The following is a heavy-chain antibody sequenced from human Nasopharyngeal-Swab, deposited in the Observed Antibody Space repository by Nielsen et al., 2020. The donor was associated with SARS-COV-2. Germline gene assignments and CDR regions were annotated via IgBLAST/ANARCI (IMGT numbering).Heavy chain of an antibody. J-gene: IGHJ6*02. CDR3: ARDPTPTGASVLYYYYYGMDV. Sequence: WVRQAHGQGLEWMGIINPSGGSTSYAQKFQGRVTMTRDTSTSTAYMELSSLRSEDTAVYYCARDPTPTGASVLYYYYYGMDVWGQGTTVTVSS. CDR2: INPSGGST. V-gene: IGHV1-46*01. D-gene: IGHD4/OR15-4a*01.